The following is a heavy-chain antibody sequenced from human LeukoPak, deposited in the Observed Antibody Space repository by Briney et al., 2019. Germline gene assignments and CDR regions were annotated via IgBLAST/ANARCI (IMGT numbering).Heavy chain of an antibody. D-gene: IGHD6-13*01. V-gene: IGHV3-21*01. CDR2: ISSSSSYI. CDR3: ARDRYGFIAAAGQPSDY. J-gene: IGHJ4*02. Sequence: GGSLRLSCAASGFTFSSYWMHWVRQAPGKGLEWVSSISSSSSYIYYADSVKGRFTISRDNAKNSLYLQMNSLRAEDTAVYYCARDRYGFIAAAGQPSDYWGQGTLVTVSS. CDR1: GFTFSSYW.